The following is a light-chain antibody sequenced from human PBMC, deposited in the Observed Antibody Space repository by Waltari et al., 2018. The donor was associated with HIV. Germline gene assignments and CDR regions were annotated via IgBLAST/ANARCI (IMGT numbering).Light chain of an antibody. V-gene: IGKV3-20*01. J-gene: IGKJ4*01. CDR2: GAS. Sequence: EIVLTQSPGTLSLSPGERATLPCRASQSGRSASLAWYQQKPGQAPRPLIYGASSRAPGIPDRFSGSGAVTDFILTISRLEPEDCAVYYCQQYAASPLTFGGGTKVEIK. CDR3: QQYAASPLT. CDR1: QSGRSAS.